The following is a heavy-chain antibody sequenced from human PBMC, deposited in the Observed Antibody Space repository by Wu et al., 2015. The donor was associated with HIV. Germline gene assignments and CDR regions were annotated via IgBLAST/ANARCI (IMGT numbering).Heavy chain of an antibody. CDR2: INPSVGST. CDR1: GYTFTTYY. Sequence: QVQLVQSGAEVKKPGASVKVSCKASGYTFTTYYMNWVRQAPGQGLEWMGIINPSVGSTTYAQKFQGRVTMTRDTSTSTVYMELRSLRSDDTAVYYCARDSNPRSGYYYFNYMDVWGKGTTVTVSS. J-gene: IGHJ6*03. CDR3: ARDSNPRSGYYYFNYMDV. V-gene: IGHV1-46*03. D-gene: IGHD2-15*01.